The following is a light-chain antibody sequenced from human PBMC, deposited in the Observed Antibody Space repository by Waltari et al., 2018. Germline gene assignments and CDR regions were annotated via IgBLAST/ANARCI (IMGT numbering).Light chain of an antibody. J-gene: IGLJ2*01. CDR1: SSDVGNYKR. V-gene: IGLV2-23*02. Sequence: QSALTQPASVSGSPGQSITISCTGTSSDVGNYKRVPCYQQHPGKAPKLMIYAVSKRPSGVSERFSGSKSGGMASLTISGLQPEDEAEYCCSSYAGSSKGVFGGGTKVSVL. CDR2: AVS. CDR3: SSYAGSSKGV.